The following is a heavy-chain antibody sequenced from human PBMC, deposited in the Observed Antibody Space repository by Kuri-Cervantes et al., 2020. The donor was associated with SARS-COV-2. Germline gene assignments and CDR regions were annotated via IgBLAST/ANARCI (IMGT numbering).Heavy chain of an antibody. V-gene: IGHV3-21*01. CDR3: ARDRRALGLGDILTGYYPHWYFDL. D-gene: IGHD3-9*01. J-gene: IGHJ2*01. Sequence: GGSLRLSCAASGFTFSSYAMSWVRQAPGKGLEWVSSISSSSSYIYYADSVKGRFTISRDNAKNSLYLQMNSLRAEDTAVYYCARDRRALGLGDILTGYYPHWYFDLWGRGTLVTVSS. CDR1: GFTFSSYA. CDR2: ISSSSSYI.